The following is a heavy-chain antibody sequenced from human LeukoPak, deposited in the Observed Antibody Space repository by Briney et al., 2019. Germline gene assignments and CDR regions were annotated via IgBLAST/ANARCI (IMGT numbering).Heavy chain of an antibody. J-gene: IGHJ4*02. V-gene: IGHV3-48*03. CDR3: AREGGSRVVIYFDY. CDR1: GFTFSSYE. CDR2: ISSSGSTI. D-gene: IGHD1-26*01. Sequence: GGSLRLSCAASGFTFSSYEMNWVRQAPGKGLEWVSYISSSGSTIYYADSVKGRFTISRDNAKNSLYLLMNSLRAEDTAVYYCAREGGSRVVIYFDYWGQGTLVTVSS.